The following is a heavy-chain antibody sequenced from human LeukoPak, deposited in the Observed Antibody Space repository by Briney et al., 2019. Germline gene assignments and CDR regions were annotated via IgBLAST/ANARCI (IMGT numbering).Heavy chain of an antibody. CDR3: ARQAFPKIFDY. Sequence: PGGSLRLSCSASGFSFIGFAMHWVRQAPGKGLEWVAVIPHDSKTEYHAESVKGRFTISRDNSKNTLYLQMNSLRAEDTAVYYCARQAFPKIFDYWGQGTLVTVSS. CDR1: GFSFIGFA. CDR2: IPHDSKTE. D-gene: IGHD3-16*01. J-gene: IGHJ4*02. V-gene: IGHV3-30*01.